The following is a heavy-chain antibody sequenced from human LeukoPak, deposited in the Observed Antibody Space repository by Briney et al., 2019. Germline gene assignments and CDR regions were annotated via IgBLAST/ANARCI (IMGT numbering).Heavy chain of an antibody. Sequence: SETLSLTCTVSGGSISSYYWKWIRQPPGKGLEWIGYIYYSGSTNYNLSLKSRVTISVDTSKNQFSLKLNSVTAADTAVYYCARAYGAFPYYMDVWGKGTTVTVSS. CDR3: ARAYGAFPYYMDV. CDR2: IYYSGST. J-gene: IGHJ6*03. CDR1: GGSISSYY. V-gene: IGHV4-59*01. D-gene: IGHD4-17*01.